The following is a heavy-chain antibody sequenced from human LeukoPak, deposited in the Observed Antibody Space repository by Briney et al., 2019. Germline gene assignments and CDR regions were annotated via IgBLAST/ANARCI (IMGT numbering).Heavy chain of an antibody. CDR1: GGSTSSGDFY. V-gene: IGHV4-31*03. CDR2: IHYRGST. Sequence: SQTLSLTCTVSGGSTSSGDFYWNWVRQHPGKGLEWIGYIHYRGSTYYNPSLQSRVSMSVDTSKNQFSLKLTSVTAADTAVYYCARNKVRVAIPYYYYTDVWGKGTTVTVPS. J-gene: IGHJ6*03. D-gene: IGHD3-10*01. CDR3: ARNKVRVAIPYYYYTDV.